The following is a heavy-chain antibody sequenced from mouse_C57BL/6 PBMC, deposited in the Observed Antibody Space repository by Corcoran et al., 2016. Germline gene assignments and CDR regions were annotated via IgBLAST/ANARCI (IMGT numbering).Heavy chain of an antibody. CDR2: INTYSGVP. CDR1: GYTFTTYG. D-gene: IGHD2-1*01. CDR3: AREGIYYGRYAMDY. V-gene: IGHV9-3*01. J-gene: IGHJ4*01. Sequence: QIQLVQSGPELKKPGETVKISCKASGYTFTTYGMSWVTQAPGKGLKWMGWINTYSGVPTYADDFKGRFAFSLETSASTAYLQINNLKNEDTATYFCAREGIYYGRYAMDYWGQGTSVTVSS.